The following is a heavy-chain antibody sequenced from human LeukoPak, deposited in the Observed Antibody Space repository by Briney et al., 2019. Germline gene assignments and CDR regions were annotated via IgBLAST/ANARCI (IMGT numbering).Heavy chain of an antibody. Sequence: ASVKVSCKASGGTFSSYAISWVRQAPGQGLEWMGGIIPIFGTANYAQKFQGRVTITADESTSTAYMELSSLRSEDTAVYYCARDRDSPTNYYYYMDVWGKGTTVTISS. V-gene: IGHV1-69*13. CDR2: IIPIFGTA. CDR3: ARDRDSPTNYYYYMDV. D-gene: IGHD2-21*02. CDR1: GGTFSSYA. J-gene: IGHJ6*03.